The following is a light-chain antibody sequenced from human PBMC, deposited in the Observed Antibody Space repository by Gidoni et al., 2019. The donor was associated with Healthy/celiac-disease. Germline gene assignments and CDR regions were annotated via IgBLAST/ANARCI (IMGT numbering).Light chain of an antibody. Sequence: EIVLTQSPATLSLSPGERATLSCRASRSVSSYLAWYQQKPGQAPRLLIYDASNRATGIPARFSGSGSGTDFTLTISSLEREDFAVYYCQQRSNWPRTFGQGTKVEIK. V-gene: IGKV3-11*01. J-gene: IGKJ1*01. CDR1: RSVSSY. CDR3: QQRSNWPRT. CDR2: DAS.